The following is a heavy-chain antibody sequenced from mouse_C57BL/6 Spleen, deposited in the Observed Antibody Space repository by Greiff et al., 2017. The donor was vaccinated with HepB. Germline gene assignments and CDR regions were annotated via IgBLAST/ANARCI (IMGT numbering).Heavy chain of an antibody. Sequence: QVHVKQSGTELVKPGASVKLSCKASGYTFTSYWMHWVKQRPGQGLEWIGNINPSNGGTNYNEKFKSKATLTVDKSASTAYMQLSSLTYEDSAVYYCARVHSYYYGSSDYAIDYWGQGTSVTVSS. J-gene: IGHJ4*01. CDR2: INPSNGGT. CDR3: ARVHSYYYGSSDYAIDY. D-gene: IGHD1-1*01. V-gene: IGHV1-53*01. CDR1: GYTFTSYW.